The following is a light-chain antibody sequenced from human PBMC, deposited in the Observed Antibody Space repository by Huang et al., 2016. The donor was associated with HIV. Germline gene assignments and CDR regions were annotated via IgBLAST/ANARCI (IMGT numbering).Light chain of an antibody. CDR1: QSVSGN. CDR3: QQYNNGPQVT. J-gene: IGKJ2*01. CDR2: GAS. Sequence: EIVLTQSPATLSVFPGERATLSCRASQSVSGNLAWYQQKPGQAPRVLIHGASTRATGVPPKFSGSGSWTEFTLTISRLEPEDFAVYYCQQYNNGPQVTFGQGTKLEIK. V-gene: IGKV3-15*01.